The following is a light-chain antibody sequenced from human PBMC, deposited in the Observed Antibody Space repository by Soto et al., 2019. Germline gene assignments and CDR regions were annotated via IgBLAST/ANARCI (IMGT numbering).Light chain of an antibody. V-gene: IGLV1-51*01. Sequence: QSVLTQPPSVSAAPGQKVTISCSGSSSNIGNNYVFWYQQLPGTAPKLLIYDNDKRPSGIPDRFSCSKSGTSATLGITGLLTGDEADYYCATSDRSLSVGVFGGGTKLTVL. J-gene: IGLJ2*01. CDR3: ATSDRSLSVGV. CDR2: DND. CDR1: SSNIGNNY.